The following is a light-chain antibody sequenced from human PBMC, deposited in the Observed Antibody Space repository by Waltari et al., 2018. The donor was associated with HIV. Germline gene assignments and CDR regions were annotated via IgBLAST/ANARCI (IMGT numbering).Light chain of an antibody. Sequence: DIVMTQSPDSLAVSLGERATINCKSSQTVLYTSTNKNYLAWYQQKVGQPPKVVIYCASTRESGVPDRFSGSGSGTNFTLTINNLQAEDVALYFCQQYYSTPLTFGGGTKVEIK. CDR3: QQYYSTPLT. CDR1: QTVLYTSTNKNY. CDR2: CAS. J-gene: IGKJ4*01. V-gene: IGKV4-1*01.